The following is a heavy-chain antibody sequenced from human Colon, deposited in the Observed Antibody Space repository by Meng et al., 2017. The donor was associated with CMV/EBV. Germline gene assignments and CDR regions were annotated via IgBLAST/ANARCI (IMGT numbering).Heavy chain of an antibody. CDR3: ARAYCSGTNCSPDY. V-gene: IGHV1-18*01. Sequence: ASVKVSCKASDYTFTSYDINWVRQAPGHGLEWMGWISTHNGNTKYAQHLQGRVTMTRDTFTSTAYMELRSLDFDDTAIYFCARAYCSGTNCSPDYWGQGTLVTVSS. J-gene: IGHJ4*02. CDR2: ISTHNGNT. D-gene: IGHD2-2*01. CDR1: DYTFTSYD.